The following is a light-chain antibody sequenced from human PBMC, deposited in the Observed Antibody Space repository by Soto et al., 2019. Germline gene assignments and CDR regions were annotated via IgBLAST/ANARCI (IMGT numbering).Light chain of an antibody. CDR2: VAS. CDR3: QQYSNSPPT. J-gene: IGKJ5*01. CDR1: QSVSGSY. Sequence: EIELTQSPGTLSLSPGERATLSCRASQSVSGSYLAWYQQKPGQAPRLLIYVASRRATGVPDRFSGSGSGTDFTLTINRLEPEDFAVYYCQQYSNSPPTFGQGTRLEIK. V-gene: IGKV3-20*01.